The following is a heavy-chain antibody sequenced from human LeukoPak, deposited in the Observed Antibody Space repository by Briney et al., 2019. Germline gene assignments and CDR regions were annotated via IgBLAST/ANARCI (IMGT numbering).Heavy chain of an antibody. V-gene: IGHV3-23*01. CDR1: GFTFSNYA. CDR2: IRVGGET. Sequence: GGSLRLSCAGSGFTFSNYAMNWVRQAPGKGLEWVSGIRVGGETYYVDSVKGRFTISRDNSENTLYLQMSGLRAEDTAVYHCAKGTGDTGYYFDSWGQGILVTVSS. CDR3: AKGTGDTGYYFDS. D-gene: IGHD7-27*01. J-gene: IGHJ4*02.